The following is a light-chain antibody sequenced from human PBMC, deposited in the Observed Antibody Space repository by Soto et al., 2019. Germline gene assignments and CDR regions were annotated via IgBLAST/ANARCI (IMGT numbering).Light chain of an antibody. Sequence: QSVLTQPPSVSGAPGQRVTISCTGSSANIGAAYNVDWYQQLPGTAPKLLIYGNNNRPSGVPARFSGSKSGTSASLAIAGLQAEDEADYYGSSYTSSNTWVFGGGTQLTVL. J-gene: IGLJ3*02. CDR2: GNN. V-gene: IGLV1-40*01. CDR3: SSYTSSNTWV. CDR1: SANIGAAYN.